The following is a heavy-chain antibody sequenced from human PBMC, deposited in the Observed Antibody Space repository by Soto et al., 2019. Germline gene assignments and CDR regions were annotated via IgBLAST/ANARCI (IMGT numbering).Heavy chain of an antibody. CDR3: AGQGDVWGYYFEY. V-gene: IGHV4-39*01. CDR1: GGSISTSSYY. Sequence: QLQLQESGPGLVKPSETLSLTCTVSGGSISTSSYYWGWIRQSAGKGLEWIGSFFYSGATYYTPSLRSSVTISVDTSKNQFSLSLKSVTAADTAVYYWAGQGDVWGYYFEYWGQGTLVTASS. J-gene: IGHJ4*02. D-gene: IGHD7-27*01. CDR2: FFYSGAT.